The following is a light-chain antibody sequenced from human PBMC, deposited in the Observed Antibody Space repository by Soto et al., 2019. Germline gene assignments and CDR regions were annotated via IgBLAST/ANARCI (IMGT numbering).Light chain of an antibody. V-gene: IGKV3-20*01. CDR3: QQYGSTPLT. Sequence: EIVLTQSPGTLFLSPGERATLSCRASQTIKSRSLAWYQQKPGQAPRRLIYGTSGRPTNIPDRFSASGSGTDFTLTIARLEPEDFAMYYCQQYGSTPLTFGGGTKVDIK. CDR1: QTIKSRS. J-gene: IGKJ4*01. CDR2: GTS.